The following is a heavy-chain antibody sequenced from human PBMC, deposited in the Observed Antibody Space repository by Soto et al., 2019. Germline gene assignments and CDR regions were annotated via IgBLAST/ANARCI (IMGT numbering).Heavy chain of an antibody. CDR3: ARRLDYGEPYYFDY. J-gene: IGHJ4*02. Sequence: PGGSLRLSCAGSGVTFSGYSMNWVRQATGKGLEWVSGIYGNGGGTFYADSVKGRFTISRDNSKNTLYLQMTSLRASDTAMYYCARRLDYGEPYYFDYWGQGTLVTVSS. CDR1: GVTFSGYS. CDR2: IYGNGGGT. D-gene: IGHD4-17*01. V-gene: IGHV3-23*01.